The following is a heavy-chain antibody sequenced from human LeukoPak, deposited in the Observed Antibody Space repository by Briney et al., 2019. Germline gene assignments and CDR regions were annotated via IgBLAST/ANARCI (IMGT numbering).Heavy chain of an antibody. Sequence: GGSLRLSCAASGFTFSSYGMHWVRQAPGKGLEWVAVISYDGSNKYYADSVKGRFTISRDNSKNTLYLQMNSLRAEGTAVYYCANTYYYDSSGYYYGPYYYYGMDVWGQGTTVTVSS. CDR2: ISYDGSNK. CDR3: ANTYYYDSSGYYYGPYYYYGMDV. D-gene: IGHD3-22*01. V-gene: IGHV3-30*18. J-gene: IGHJ6*02. CDR1: GFTFSSYG.